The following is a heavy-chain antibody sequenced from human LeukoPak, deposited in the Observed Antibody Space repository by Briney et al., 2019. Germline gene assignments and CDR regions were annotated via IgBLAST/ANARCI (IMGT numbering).Heavy chain of an antibody. D-gene: IGHD5-12*01. CDR3: ARVVIVSGYDFNGWAPYYYYYGMDV. Sequence: ASVKVSCKASGYTFTSYGISWVRQAPGQGLEWMGWISAYNGNTNYAQKLQGRVTMTTDTSTSTAYMELRSLRSDDTAVYYCARVVIVSGYDFNGWAPYYYYYGMDVWGRGTTVTVSS. CDR2: ISAYNGNT. J-gene: IGHJ6*02. V-gene: IGHV1-18*01. CDR1: GYTFTSYG.